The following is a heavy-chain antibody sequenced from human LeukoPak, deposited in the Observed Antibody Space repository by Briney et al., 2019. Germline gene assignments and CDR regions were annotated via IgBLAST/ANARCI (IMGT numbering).Heavy chain of an antibody. CDR3: ARDRGYSTFDF. Sequence: GGSLRLSCAASGFTFSNYAMSWVRQAPGKGLEWVANIKQDGSEKYYVDSVKGRFTISRDNAKNSLYLQMNSLRVEDTAIYYCARDRGYSTFDFWGQGTLVTVSS. CDR2: IKQDGSEK. J-gene: IGHJ4*02. CDR1: GFTFSNYA. D-gene: IGHD2/OR15-2a*01. V-gene: IGHV3-7*01.